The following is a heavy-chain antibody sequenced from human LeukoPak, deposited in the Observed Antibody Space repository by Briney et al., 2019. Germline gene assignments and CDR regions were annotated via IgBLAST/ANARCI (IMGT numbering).Heavy chain of an antibody. J-gene: IGHJ4*02. V-gene: IGHV3-66*01. D-gene: IGHD3-10*01. CDR2: IYSGGST. CDR1: GFTVSSNY. Sequence: GGSLRLSCAASGFTVSSNYMSWVRQAPGKGLEWVSVIYSGGSTYYADSVKGRFTISRDNSKNTLYLQMNSLRAEDTAVYYCAKAPFYGSGSYFDYWGQGTLVTVSS. CDR3: AKAPFYGSGSYFDY.